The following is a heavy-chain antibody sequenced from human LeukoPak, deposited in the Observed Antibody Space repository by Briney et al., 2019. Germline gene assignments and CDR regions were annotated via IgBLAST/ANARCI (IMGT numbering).Heavy chain of an antibody. V-gene: IGHV3-48*02. Sequence: GGSLRLSCAASGLNFSSRWMNWVRQAPGKGLEWVSYISSSSSTIYYADSVKGRFTISRDNAKNSLYLQMNSLRDEDTAVYYCARVMATITGWFDPWGQGTLVTVSS. CDR1: GLNFSSRW. CDR2: ISSSSSTI. J-gene: IGHJ5*02. D-gene: IGHD5-24*01. CDR3: ARVMATITGWFDP.